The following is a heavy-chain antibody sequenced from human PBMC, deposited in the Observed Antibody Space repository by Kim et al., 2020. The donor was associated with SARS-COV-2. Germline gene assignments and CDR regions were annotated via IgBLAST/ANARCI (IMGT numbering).Heavy chain of an antibody. J-gene: IGHJ4*02. CDR3: VRDGGGY. CDR1: GFTLSTSH. CDR2: IYSGGNT. D-gene: IGHD2-15*01. Sequence: GGSLRLSCALSGFTLSTSHIYWVRQAPGKGLECVSVIYSGGNTYYSESVMGRLTISRDNSKNKVYLQMNTLRADDTAMYYCVRDGGGYWGQGTLVTVSS. V-gene: IGHV3-53*01.